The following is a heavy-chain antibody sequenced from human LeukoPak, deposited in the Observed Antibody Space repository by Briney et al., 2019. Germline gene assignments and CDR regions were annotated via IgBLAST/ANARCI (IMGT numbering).Heavy chain of an antibody. CDR1: GFTFSGSW. V-gene: IGHV3-7*01. CDR2: INQDGSAK. Sequence: GGSLRLSCAASGFTFSGSWMSWVRQAPGKGLEWVANINQDGSAKNYLDSVKGRFTISIDRGKNSLYLQMNSVRDEDTAVYYCARELSWSGRDYWGQGTLVTVSS. CDR3: ARELSWSGRDY. J-gene: IGHJ4*02. D-gene: IGHD3-3*01.